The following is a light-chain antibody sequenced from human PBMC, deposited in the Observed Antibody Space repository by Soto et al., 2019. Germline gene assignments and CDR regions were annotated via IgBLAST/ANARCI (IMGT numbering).Light chain of an antibody. Sequence: EIVMTQSPATLSVSPGERATLSCRASQSVGSHLAWYQQRPGQTPRLLIYGASYRATGIPARFSGSGSGTDFTLSISSLQSEDFAVYYCQQYHNWPPFTFGPGTKVDIK. CDR1: QSVGSH. CDR3: QQYHNWPPFT. V-gene: IGKV3-15*01. J-gene: IGKJ3*01. CDR2: GAS.